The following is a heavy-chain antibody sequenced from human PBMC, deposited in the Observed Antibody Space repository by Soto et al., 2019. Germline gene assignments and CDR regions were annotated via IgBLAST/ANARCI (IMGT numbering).Heavy chain of an antibody. CDR2: IYWDDDM. J-gene: IGHJ4*02. Sequence: QITLNESGPTQVNPRQTLTLTCTFSGFSLTTSGVGVGWIRQSPGKAPEWLALIYWDDDMRYSQSLKSRLTTTKATSKIQAVVKMTDLDPADTATYFCAHRVLRAVFGLVTTTAIYFYFWGQGTPVAVSS. CDR1: GFSLTTSGVG. CDR3: AHRVLRAVFGLVTTTAIYFYF. D-gene: IGHD3-3*01. V-gene: IGHV2-5*02.